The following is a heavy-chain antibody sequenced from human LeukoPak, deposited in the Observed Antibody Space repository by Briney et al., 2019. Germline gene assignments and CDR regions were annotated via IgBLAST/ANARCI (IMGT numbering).Heavy chain of an antibody. CDR2: INPNSGGT. CDR3: ARDKAIVVVPAAILGHAFDI. Sequence: ASVKVSCKASGYTFTGYYMHWVRQAPGQGLEWMGWINPNSGGTNYAQKFQGRVTMTRDTSISTAYMELCRLRSDDTAVYYCARDKAIVVVPAAILGHAFDIWGQGTMVTVSS. J-gene: IGHJ3*02. CDR1: GYTFTGYY. D-gene: IGHD2-2*02. V-gene: IGHV1-2*02.